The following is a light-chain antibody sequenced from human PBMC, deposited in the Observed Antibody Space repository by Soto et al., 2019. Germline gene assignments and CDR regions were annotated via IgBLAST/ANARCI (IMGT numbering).Light chain of an antibody. CDR2: GAS. CDR1: QSVSSY. CDR3: QQYGSSGT. Sequence: EIVLTQSPATLSLSPGERATLSCRASQSVSSYLAWYQQKPGQAPRLLIYGASNRATGIPDRFSGSGSGTDFTLTISRLEPEEFAVDYCQQYGSSGTVGQGTKVDIK. J-gene: IGKJ1*01. V-gene: IGKV3-20*01.